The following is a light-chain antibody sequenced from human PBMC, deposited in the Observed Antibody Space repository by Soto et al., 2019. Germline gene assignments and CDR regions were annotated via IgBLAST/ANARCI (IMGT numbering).Light chain of an antibody. CDR2: KVS. CDR1: QSLVYSDGNTY. V-gene: IGKV2-30*01. J-gene: IGKJ1*01. CDR3: MQGTHWPPWT. Sequence: DVVMTQSPLSLPVTLGQPASISCRSSQSLVYSDGNTYLNWFQQRPGQSPRRLIYKVSNRDSGVPDRFSGRGSGTDFTLKISRGEAEDVGVYYCMQGTHWPPWTFGQGTKVEIK.